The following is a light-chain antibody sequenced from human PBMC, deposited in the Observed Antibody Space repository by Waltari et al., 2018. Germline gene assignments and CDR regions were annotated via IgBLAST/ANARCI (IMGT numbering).Light chain of an antibody. V-gene: IGLV1-40*01. J-gene: IGLJ2*01. CDR2: GNN. Sequence: QSGLTQPPSVSGAPGQSVTISCTGPSHNIGADPDVHWYPVLPGTAPKLLIFGNNHRPSGVPDRFSGSKSGTSASLAITGLQAEDEADYYCQSYDSSLIASVFGGGTKLTVL. CDR1: SHNIGADPD. CDR3: QSYDSSLIASV.